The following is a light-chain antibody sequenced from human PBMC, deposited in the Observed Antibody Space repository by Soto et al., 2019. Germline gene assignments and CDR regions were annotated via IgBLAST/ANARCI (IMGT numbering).Light chain of an antibody. V-gene: IGKV1-39*01. J-gene: IGKJ4*01. Sequence: DIQMTQSPSSLSASVGDRVTITCRASQSISTFLIWYQQKPGKAPKLLIYAASRLQSGVPSRFSGSGSGTDFTLTISSLQLEDFATYFCQQSYTSPLTFGGGTKVEIK. CDR3: QQSYTSPLT. CDR2: AAS. CDR1: QSISTF.